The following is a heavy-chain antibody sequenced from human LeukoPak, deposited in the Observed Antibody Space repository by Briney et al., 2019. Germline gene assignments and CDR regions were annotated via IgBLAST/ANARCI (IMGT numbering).Heavy chain of an antibody. V-gene: IGHV1-2*02. CDR2: INPNSGGT. D-gene: IGHD6-19*01. Sequence: ASVKVSCKASGYTFTGYYMHWVRQAPGQGLEWMGWINPNSGGTNYAQKFQGRVTMTRDTSISTAYMELSRLRSDDTAVYYCARVRIAVAGKYYFDDWGQGTLVTVYS. J-gene: IGHJ4*02. CDR3: ARVRIAVAGKYYFDD. CDR1: GYTFTGYY.